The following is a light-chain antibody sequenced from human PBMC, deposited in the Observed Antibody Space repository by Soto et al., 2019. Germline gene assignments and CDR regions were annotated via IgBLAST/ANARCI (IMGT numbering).Light chain of an antibody. V-gene: IGKV3-20*01. J-gene: IGKJ4*01. CDR1: QTVSSSY. Sequence: EFELPQVTSSSSMSPAQRAHLSYTAIQTVSSSYLAWYQQKPGQAPRLLIYGASSRATGIPDRFSGSGSGTDFTLTISRLEPADFSAYYCQQYCSSPRLTFGGGTKVDIK. CDR3: QQYCSSPRLT. CDR2: GAS.